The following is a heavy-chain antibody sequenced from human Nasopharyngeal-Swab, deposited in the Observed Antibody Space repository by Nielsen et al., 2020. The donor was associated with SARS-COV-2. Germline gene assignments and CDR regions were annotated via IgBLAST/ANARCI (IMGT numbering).Heavy chain of an antibody. CDR1: GYTFTSYD. CDR2: MNPNSGNT. D-gene: IGHD3-16*02. V-gene: IGHV1-8*01. J-gene: IGHJ6*02. Sequence: ASVKVSCKASGYTFTSYDINWVRQATGQGIEWMGWMNPNSGNTGYAQKFQGRVTMTRNTSISTAYMELSGLRSEDTAVYYCARSARYYDYVWGSYRQSGMDVWGQGTTVTVSS. CDR3: ARSARYYDYVWGSYRQSGMDV.